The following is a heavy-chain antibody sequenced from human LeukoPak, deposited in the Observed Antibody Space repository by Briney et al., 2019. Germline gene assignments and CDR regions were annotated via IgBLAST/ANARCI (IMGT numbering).Heavy chain of an antibody. CDR1: GFTFSSYE. V-gene: IGHV3-48*03. CDR3: ARDYGGSSPFDY. CDR2: ISSSDSTI. D-gene: IGHD4-23*01. Sequence: GGSLRLSCAASGFTFSSYEMHWVRQPPGKGLEWVSYISSSDSTIYCADSVKGRFTISRDNAKNSLYLQMNSLRAEDTAVYYCARDYGGSSPFDYWGQGTLVTVSS. J-gene: IGHJ4*02.